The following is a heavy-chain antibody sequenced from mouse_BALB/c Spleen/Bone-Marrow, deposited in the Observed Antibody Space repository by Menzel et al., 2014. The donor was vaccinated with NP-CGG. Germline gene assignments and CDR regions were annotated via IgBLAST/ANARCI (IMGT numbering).Heavy chain of an antibody. CDR2: INPDSSTI. CDR3: ARLNYYGSLFV. J-gene: IGHJ1*01. D-gene: IGHD1-1*01. V-gene: IGHV4-1*02. CDR1: GFDFSGYW. Sequence: EVQRVESGGGLVQPGGSLKLSCAASGFDFSGYWMSWVRQASGKGLEWIGEINPDSSTINYTPSLKDKFIISRDNAKNTLYLQMSKVRSEDTALYYCARLNYYGSLFVWGAGTTVTVSS.